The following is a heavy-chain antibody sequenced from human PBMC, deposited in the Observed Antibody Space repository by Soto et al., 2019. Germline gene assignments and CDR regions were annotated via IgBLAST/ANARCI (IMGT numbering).Heavy chain of an antibody. CDR3: ARDVGVWFVERSTCANYYYGLDV. V-gene: IGHV4-31*03. Sequence: QVQLQESGPGLVKPSQTLSLTCTVSGGSISSGGYYWTWIRQHPEKGLEWIGYIYYSGRTHYNPSLKSRATIAADTSKNHSALDLNGVTGAATAVYYCARDVGVWFVERSTCANYYYGLDVWGQWTTVTVSS. CDR1: GGSISSGGYY. CDR2: IYYSGRT. J-gene: IGHJ6*02. D-gene: IGHD3-10*01.